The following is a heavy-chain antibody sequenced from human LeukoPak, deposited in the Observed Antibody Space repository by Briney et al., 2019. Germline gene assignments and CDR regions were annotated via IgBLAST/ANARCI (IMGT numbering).Heavy chain of an antibody. CDR3: ARDLSGVGFDY. D-gene: IGHD2-8*01. CDR2: ISSSSNYI. V-gene: IGHV3-21*01. CDR1: GFTFSSYS. J-gene: IGHJ4*02. Sequence: GGSLRLSCAASGFTFSSYSMIWVRQAPGKGLEWVSSISSSSNYIYYADSVKGRFTISRDNAKNSLYLQMNSLRAEDTAVYYCARDLSGVGFDYWGQGTLVTVSS.